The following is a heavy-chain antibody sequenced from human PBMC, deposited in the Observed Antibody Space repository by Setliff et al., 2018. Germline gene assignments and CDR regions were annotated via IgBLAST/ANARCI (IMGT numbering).Heavy chain of an antibody. CDR2: IYYSGNT. J-gene: IGHJ5*02. CDR3: ARHIRRGCSVTSCQNWFDP. V-gene: IGHV4-39*01. Sequence: KPSETLSVTCTVSRGSIRDITYHWGWIRQPPGKGLEWIGSIYYSGNTYNNPSLKSRVTMSVDTSKNQFSLKLTSATAADTAVYYCARHIRRGCSVTSCQNWFDPWGQGTLVTVSS. CDR1: RGSIRDITYH. D-gene: IGHD2-15*01.